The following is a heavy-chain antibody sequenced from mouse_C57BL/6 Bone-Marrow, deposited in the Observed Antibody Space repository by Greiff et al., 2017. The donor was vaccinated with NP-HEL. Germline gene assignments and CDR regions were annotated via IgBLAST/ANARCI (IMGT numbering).Heavy chain of an antibody. CDR2: INPDSSTI. CDR3: ARRGITTVVDWYFDV. CDR1: GIDFSRYW. J-gene: IGHJ1*03. Sequence: AAAGIDFSRYWMSWVRRAPGKGLEWIGEINPDSSTINYAPSLKDKFIISRYNAKNTLYLQMSKVRSEDTALYYCARRGITTVVDWYFDVWGTGTTVTVSS. V-gene: IGHV4-1*01. D-gene: IGHD1-1*01.